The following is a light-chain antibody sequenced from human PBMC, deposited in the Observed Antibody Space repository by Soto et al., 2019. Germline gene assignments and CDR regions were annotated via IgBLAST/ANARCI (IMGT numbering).Light chain of an antibody. V-gene: IGKV1-17*01. CDR2: AAS. CDR1: QTISSW. J-gene: IGKJ5*01. Sequence: DIHLTQSPSTLSASVGDRHTITCRASQTISSWLAWYQQKPGKXPKXXIYAASSLQSGVPSRFSGSGSGTELTITISSLQPEDFATYYCLQHNSYPLTFGQGTRLEIK. CDR3: LQHNSYPLT.